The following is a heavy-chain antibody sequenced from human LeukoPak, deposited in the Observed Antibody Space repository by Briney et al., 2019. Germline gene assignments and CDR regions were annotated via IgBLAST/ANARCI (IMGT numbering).Heavy chain of an antibody. Sequence: GGSLRLSCAASGFTVSSNYMSWVRQAPGKGLEWVSVIYSGGSTYYADSVKGRFTISRDNSKNTLYLQMNSLRAEDTAVYYCARGSAVPYYYDSSGYYYDYWGQGTLVTVSS. CDR1: GFTVSSNY. CDR2: IYSGGST. V-gene: IGHV3-66*02. CDR3: ARGSAVPYYYDSSGYYYDY. D-gene: IGHD3-22*01. J-gene: IGHJ4*02.